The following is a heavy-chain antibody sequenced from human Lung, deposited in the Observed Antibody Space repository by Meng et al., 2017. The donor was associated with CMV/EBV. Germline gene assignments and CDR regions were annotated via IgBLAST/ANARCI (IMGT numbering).Heavy chain of an antibody. D-gene: IGHD3-3*02. V-gene: IGHV1-69*10. Sequence: SVKVSCKASGDTFNKYVTSWVRQAPGQGLEWMGGIIPMRSVTNYAQKFQGRVTIIADTSTATVYMELSSLRSEDTAMYYCVASEEFYHFRSGWEWYYHYGMDVWGPGTTVTV. CDR1: GDTFNKYV. CDR3: VASEEFYHFRSGWEWYYHYGMDV. J-gene: IGHJ6*02. CDR2: IIPMRSVT.